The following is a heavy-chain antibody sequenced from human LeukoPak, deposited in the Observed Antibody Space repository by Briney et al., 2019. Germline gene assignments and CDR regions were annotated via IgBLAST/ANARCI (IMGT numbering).Heavy chain of an antibody. Sequence: GGSLRLSCAASGFTFSSYGMHWVRQAPGKGLEWVAVIWYDGSNKYYADSVKGRFTISRDNSKNTLYLQMNSLRAEDTAVYYCARDPPPNYYDSSGYFYYWGQGTLVTVSS. CDR2: IWYDGSNK. J-gene: IGHJ4*02. D-gene: IGHD3-22*01. CDR3: ARDPPPNYYDSSGYFYY. V-gene: IGHV3-33*01. CDR1: GFTFSSYG.